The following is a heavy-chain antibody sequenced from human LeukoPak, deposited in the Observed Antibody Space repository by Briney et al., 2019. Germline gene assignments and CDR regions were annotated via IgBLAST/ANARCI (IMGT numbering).Heavy chain of an antibody. CDR3: AKGEETVTTLDY. Sequence: GRSLRLSCAASGFTFSSYGMHWVRQALGKGWGGVAVISYDGSNKYYADSVKGRFTISRDNSKNTLYLQMNSLRAEDTAVYYCAKGEETVTTLDYWGQGTLVTVSS. V-gene: IGHV3-30*18. CDR1: GFTFSSYG. D-gene: IGHD4-17*01. J-gene: IGHJ4*02. CDR2: ISYDGSNK.